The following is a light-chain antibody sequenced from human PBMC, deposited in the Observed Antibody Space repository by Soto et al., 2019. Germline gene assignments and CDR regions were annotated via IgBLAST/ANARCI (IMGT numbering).Light chain of an antibody. V-gene: IGKV1-5*03. Sequence: DIQMTQSPSTLSASVGDRVTITCRASQSISSWLAWYQQKPGKAPKLLIYRASTLESGVPSRFSGSGSGTEFTLTSSSVQPDDFATYYCQQYKSYPLTFGGGTKVDIK. CDR3: QQYKSYPLT. CDR1: QSISSW. J-gene: IGKJ4*01. CDR2: RAS.